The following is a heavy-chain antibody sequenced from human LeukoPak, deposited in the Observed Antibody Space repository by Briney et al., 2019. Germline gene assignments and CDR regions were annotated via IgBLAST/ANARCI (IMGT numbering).Heavy chain of an antibody. CDR1: GFTFSTYW. D-gene: IGHD3-10*01. CDR3: AEAASVRGVSY. Sequence: GGSLLLSSAASGFTFSTYWMHWVRQPPAREPLGVSHINYDGSTTNYADSVKGRFTISRDNAKNTLYLQMNSLRAEDTAVYYCAEAASVRGVSYWGQGTLVTVSS. CDR2: INYDGSTT. V-gene: IGHV3-74*01. J-gene: IGHJ4*02.